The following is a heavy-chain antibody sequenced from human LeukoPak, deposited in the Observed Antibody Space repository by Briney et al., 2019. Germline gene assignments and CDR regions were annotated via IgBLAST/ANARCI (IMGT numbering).Heavy chain of an antibody. CDR2: IYYSGST. J-gene: IGHJ6*03. V-gene: IGHV4-39*07. Sequence: TSETLSLTCTVSGGSISSSSYYWGWIRQPPGKGLEWIGSIYYSGSTYYNPSLKSRVTISVDTSKNQFSLKLSSVTAADTAVYYCARALTYYDFWSGYPTRYYYYYYMDVWGKGTTVTVSS. D-gene: IGHD3-3*01. CDR3: ARALTYYDFWSGYPTRYYYYYYMDV. CDR1: GGSISSSSYY.